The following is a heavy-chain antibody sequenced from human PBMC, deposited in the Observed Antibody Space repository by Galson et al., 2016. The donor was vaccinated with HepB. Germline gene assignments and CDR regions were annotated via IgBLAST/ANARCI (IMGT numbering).Heavy chain of an antibody. CDR3: ARRFRYTYGPPYGMDV. D-gene: IGHD5-18*01. CDR1: GGSISSSSYY. V-gene: IGHV4-39*01. CDR2: IYYSGST. Sequence: SVSGGSISSSSYYWGWIRQPPGKGLEWIGSIYYSGSTYYNPSLQSRVTISVDKSKNQFSLKMSSVTAADTAVYYCARRFRYTYGPPYGMDVRGQGTTVTVSS. J-gene: IGHJ6*02.